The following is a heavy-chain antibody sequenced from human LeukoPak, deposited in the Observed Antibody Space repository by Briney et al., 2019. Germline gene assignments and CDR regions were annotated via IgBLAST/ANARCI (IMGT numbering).Heavy chain of an antibody. CDR2: ISSSGSST. CDR1: GFTFSTFG. D-gene: IGHD2-15*01. CDR3: AKDGYSAFDY. Sequence: GGSLRLSCAASGFTFSTFGMSWVRQAPGKGLEWVSAISSSGSSTYYADSVKGRFTFSRDNSQNMLYLQMNSLRAEDTAVYYCAKDGYSAFDYWGQGTLVTVSS. J-gene: IGHJ4*02. V-gene: IGHV3-23*01.